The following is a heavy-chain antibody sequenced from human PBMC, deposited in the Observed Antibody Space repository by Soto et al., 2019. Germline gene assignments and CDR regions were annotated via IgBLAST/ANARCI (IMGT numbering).Heavy chain of an antibody. CDR3: ARIQGSGITGTTGWFDP. J-gene: IGHJ5*02. CDR2: INPSGGST. CDR1: GYTFTSYH. D-gene: IGHD1-20*01. V-gene: IGHV1-46*03. Sequence: ASVKVSCKASGYTFTSYHMHWVRQAPGQGLEWMGIINPSGGSTSYAQKFQGRVTMTTDTSTSTVYMELSSLRSEDTAVYYCARIQGSGITGTTGWFDPWGQGTLVTVSS.